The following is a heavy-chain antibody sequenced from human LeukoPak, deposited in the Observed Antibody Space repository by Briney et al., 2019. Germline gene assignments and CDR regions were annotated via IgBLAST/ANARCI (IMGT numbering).Heavy chain of an antibody. V-gene: IGHV3-11*04. Sequence: GGSLRLSCAASGFTFSDYYMSWIRQAPGKGLEWVSYISSSGSTIYYADSVKGRFTVSRDNAKNSLYLQMNSLRAEDTAVYYCAGTDSGSYSRWFDYWGQGTLVTVSS. D-gene: IGHD1-26*01. J-gene: IGHJ4*02. CDR1: GFTFSDYY. CDR2: ISSSGSTI. CDR3: AGTDSGSYSRWFDY.